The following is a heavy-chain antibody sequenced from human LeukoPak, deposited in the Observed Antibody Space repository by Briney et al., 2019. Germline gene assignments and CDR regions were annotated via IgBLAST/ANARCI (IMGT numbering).Heavy chain of an antibody. D-gene: IGHD6-13*01. CDR1: GFTFSSYT. Sequence: PGGSLRLSCAASGFTFSSYTMNWVRQAPGKGLEWVSSISGSSRHKYYADSVKGRFTISRDKAKNSLYLQMNSLRAEDTAVYYCARTANFAAGYYIDYWGQGTLVPVSS. J-gene: IGHJ4*02. CDR3: ARTANFAAGYYIDY. CDR2: ISGSSRHK. V-gene: IGHV3-21*01.